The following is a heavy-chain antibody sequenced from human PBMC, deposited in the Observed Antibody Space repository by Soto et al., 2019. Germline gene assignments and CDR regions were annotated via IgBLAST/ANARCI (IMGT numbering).Heavy chain of an antibody. J-gene: IGHJ6*02. V-gene: IGHV3-30*18. D-gene: IGHD2-21*01. CDR2: ISYDETSE. CDR1: GFTFGSHG. Sequence: QVQLVESGGGLVQPGRSLRLTCVASGFTFGSHGMHWVRQAPGKGLEWVAVISYDETSEYYVGSVKGRFTISRDNSKSTLVFLMNSVRPEDAAVYKCAKDLITAITGCGMDDWGQGTTVTVSS. CDR3: AKDLITAITGCGMDD.